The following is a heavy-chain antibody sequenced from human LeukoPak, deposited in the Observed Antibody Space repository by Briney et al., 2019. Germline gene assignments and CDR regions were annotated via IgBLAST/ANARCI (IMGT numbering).Heavy chain of an antibody. D-gene: IGHD4-11*01. CDR1: VGSISSSSYY. Sequence: WETLSLTCTVSVGSISSSSYYWGWVRQPPGKGLEWIGTMYYSGNIYYNPSLKSRVTMSIDMSKNQFSLMLSSVTAADTAVYYCARHLGNYLDWFDPWGQGTLVTVSS. CDR3: ARHLGNYLDWFDP. J-gene: IGHJ5*02. V-gene: IGHV4-39*01. CDR2: MYYSGNI.